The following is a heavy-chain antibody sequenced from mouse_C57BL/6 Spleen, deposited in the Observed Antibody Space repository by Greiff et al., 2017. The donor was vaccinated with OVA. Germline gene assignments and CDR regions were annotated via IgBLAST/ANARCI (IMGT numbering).Heavy chain of an antibody. CDR1: GYTFTDYY. Sequence: EVQLQQSGPELVKPGASVKISCKASGYTFTDYYMNWVKQSHGKSLEWIGDINPNNGGTSYNQKFKGKATLTVDKSSSTAYMELRSLTSEDSAVYYCANNPEEFAYWGQGTLVTVSA. D-gene: IGHD6-1*01. J-gene: IGHJ3*01. CDR3: ANNPEEFAY. CDR2: INPNNGGT. V-gene: IGHV1-26*01.